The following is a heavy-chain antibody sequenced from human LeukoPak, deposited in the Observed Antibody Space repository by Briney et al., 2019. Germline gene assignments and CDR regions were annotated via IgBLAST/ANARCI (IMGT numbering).Heavy chain of an antibody. Sequence: GRSLRLSCAGSGFTFDDYAMHWVRQTPGKGLEWVSGISWNSGNIAYADFVGGRFTISRDNAKNSLSLQMNSLSDEDTAVYYCAKDAYGGATFFYYMDVWGKGTTVTVTS. V-gene: IGHV3-9*01. J-gene: IGHJ6*03. CDR1: GFTFDDYA. D-gene: IGHD2/OR15-2a*01. CDR2: ISWNSGNI. CDR3: AKDAYGGATFFYYMDV.